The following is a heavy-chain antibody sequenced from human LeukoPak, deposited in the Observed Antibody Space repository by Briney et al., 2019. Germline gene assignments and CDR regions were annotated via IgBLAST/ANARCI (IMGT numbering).Heavy chain of an antibody. CDR2: IFAGGTT. V-gene: IGHV4-59*11. Sequence: KPSETLSLTFVVSGYSITSHYWSWIRQSPGKGLEWIGNIFAGGTTNYNPSLKSRVSISMDTSKNQFSLKMTSVTAADTAIYFCARGLWFGEQDGLGIWGPGTVVTVAS. CDR3: ARGLWFGEQDGLGI. CDR1: GYSITSHY. J-gene: IGHJ3*02. D-gene: IGHD3-10*01.